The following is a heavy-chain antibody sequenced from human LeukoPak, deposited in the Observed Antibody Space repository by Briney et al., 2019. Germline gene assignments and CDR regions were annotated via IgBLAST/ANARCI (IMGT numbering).Heavy chain of an antibody. CDR1: GGSISSSSYY. CDR3: ARHRPGERRFDP. Sequence: NTSETLSLTCTISGGSISSSSYYWGWIRQPPGKGLEWIGSISYTGTTYYNPSLKSRVTISVDTSKTQFSLRLRSVTAADTAVYFCARHRPGERRFDPWGQGALVTVSS. D-gene: IGHD3-16*01. V-gene: IGHV4-39*01. J-gene: IGHJ5*02. CDR2: ISYTGTT.